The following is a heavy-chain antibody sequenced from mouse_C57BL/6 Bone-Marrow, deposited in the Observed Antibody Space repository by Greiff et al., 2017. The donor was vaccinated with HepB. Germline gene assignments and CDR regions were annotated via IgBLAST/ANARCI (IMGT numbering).Heavy chain of an antibody. CDR1: GYTFTSYW. D-gene: IGHD1-1*01. V-gene: IGHV1-64*01. CDR3: ARSMTTVVAHFDY. J-gene: IGHJ2*01. CDR2: IHPNSGST. Sequence: QVQLQQPGAELVKPGASVKLSCKASGYTFTSYWMHWVKQRPGQGLEWIGMIHPNSGSTNYNEKFKSKATLTVDKSSSKAYMQLSSLTSEDSAVYYCARSMTTVVAHFDYWGQGTTLTVSS.